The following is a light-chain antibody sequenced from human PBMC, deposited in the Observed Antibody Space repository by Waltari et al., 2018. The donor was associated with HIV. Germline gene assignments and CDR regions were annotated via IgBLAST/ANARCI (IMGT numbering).Light chain of an antibody. V-gene: IGKV4-1*01. CDR1: PSLFYSSKNKNF. CDR3: QQYYATSVT. J-gene: IGKJ4*01. CDR2: WAS. Sequence: DIVMTQSPDFLSVSLGERPTLTCQSTPSLFYSSKNKNFLALYQVKPPQAPKRLIYWASTRHVGVPGRFSGSGSGADFTLSIDSLQLEDVAVYYCQQYYATSVTFGGGT.